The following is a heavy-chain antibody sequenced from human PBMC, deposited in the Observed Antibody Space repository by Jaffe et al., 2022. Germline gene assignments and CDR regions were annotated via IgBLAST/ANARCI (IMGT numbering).Heavy chain of an antibody. CDR1: GGSISSGSYY. Sequence: QVQLQESGPGLVKPSQTLSLTCTVSGGSISSGSYYWSWIRQPAGKGLEWIGRIYTSGSTNYNPSLKSRVTISVDTSKNQFSLKLSSVTAADTAVYYCARAGYSSGPGSWFDPWGQGTLVTVSS. D-gene: IGHD6-19*01. CDR3: ARAGYSSGPGSWFDP. V-gene: IGHV4-61*02. CDR2: IYTSGST. J-gene: IGHJ5*02.